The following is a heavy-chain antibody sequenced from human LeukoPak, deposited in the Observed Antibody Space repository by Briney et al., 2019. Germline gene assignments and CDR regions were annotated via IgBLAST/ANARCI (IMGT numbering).Heavy chain of an antibody. D-gene: IGHD3/OR15-3a*01. CDR2: ISSSGTTI. CDR1: GFTFSRYS. V-gene: IGHV3-48*01. CDR3: AKDMAYDFWRGYSADY. Sequence: GGSLRLSCAASGFTFSRYSMNWVRQAPGKGLEWISYISSSGTTIYYADSVKGRFTISRDNAKNSLYLQMNSLRAADTAVYYCAKDMAYDFWRGYSADYWGQGTLVTVSS. J-gene: IGHJ4*02.